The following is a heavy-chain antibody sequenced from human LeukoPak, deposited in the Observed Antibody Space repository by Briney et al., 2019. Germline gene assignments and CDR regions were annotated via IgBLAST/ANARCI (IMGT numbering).Heavy chain of an antibody. CDR1: GGSFSGYY. D-gene: IGHD2-15*01. CDR3: ARPGYCSGGSCPRWFDP. V-gene: IGHV4-34*01. J-gene: IGHJ5*02. Sequence: SETLSLTCAVYGGSFSGYYWSWIRQPPGKGLGWIGEINHSGSTNYTPSLKSRVTISVDTSKHQFSLKLSSVTAADTAVYYCARPGYCSGGSCPRWFDPWGQGTLVTVSS. CDR2: INHSGST.